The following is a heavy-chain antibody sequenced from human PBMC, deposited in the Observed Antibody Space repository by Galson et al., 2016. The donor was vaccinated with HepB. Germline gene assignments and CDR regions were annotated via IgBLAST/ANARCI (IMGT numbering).Heavy chain of an antibody. V-gene: IGHV4-31*02. Sequence: YTGTSYYNPSLRSRVVLSVDTSRSQFSLIVRSVTAADTALYYCARDTSLGGFDSWGRGTLVTVSS. CDR2: YTGTS. D-gene: IGHD3-16*01. CDR3: ARDTSLGGFDS. J-gene: IGHJ4*02.